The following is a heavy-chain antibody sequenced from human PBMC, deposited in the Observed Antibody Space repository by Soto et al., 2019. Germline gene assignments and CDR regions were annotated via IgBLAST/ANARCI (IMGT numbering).Heavy chain of an antibody. Sequence: GGSLRLSCAASGFTVSSNYMNWVRQAPGKGLEWVSVIYTSGSTYYADSVKGRFTISRDNSKNTLYLQMNSLRAEDTAVYYCTRDGDGYSIDFWGQGTLVIVSS. V-gene: IGHV3-53*01. CDR3: TRDGDGYSIDF. CDR2: IYTSGST. D-gene: IGHD5-18*01. J-gene: IGHJ4*02. CDR1: GFTVSSNY.